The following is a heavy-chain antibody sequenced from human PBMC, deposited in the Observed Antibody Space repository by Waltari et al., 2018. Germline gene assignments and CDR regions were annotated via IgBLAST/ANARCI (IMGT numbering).Heavy chain of an antibody. Sequence: EVQLVESGGGLIQPGGSLRLSCAASGFTVTGNSMSWVRQAQGKGREWGSMIDTSGGTFHADSVKGRFTISRDKSTNTVYLQMNNLRAEDTAVYYCASSGTITYSALDFWGQGTMVTVSS. J-gene: IGHJ3*01. CDR2: IDTSGGT. D-gene: IGHD1-7*01. CDR3: ASSGTITYSALDF. CDR1: GFTVTGNS. V-gene: IGHV3-53*01.